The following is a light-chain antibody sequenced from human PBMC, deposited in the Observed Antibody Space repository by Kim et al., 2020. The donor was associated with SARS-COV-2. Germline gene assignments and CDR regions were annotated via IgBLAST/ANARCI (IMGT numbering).Light chain of an antibody. CDR1: KLGDKY. V-gene: IGLV3-1*01. CDR3: QAWDSSTAV. Sequence: ACPGQTASITCSGDKLGDKYACWYQPKPGQSPVLVIYQDSKRPSGIPGRFSGSNSGNTATLTISGTQAMDEADYYCQAWDSSTAVFGGGTQLTVL. J-gene: IGLJ3*02. CDR2: QDS.